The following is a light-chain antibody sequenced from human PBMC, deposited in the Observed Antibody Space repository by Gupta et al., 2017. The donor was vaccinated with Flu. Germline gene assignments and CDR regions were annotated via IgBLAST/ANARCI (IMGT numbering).Light chain of an antibody. CDR1: QSISSNY. V-gene: IGKV3-20*01. J-gene: IGKJ1*01. CDR2: GTS. Sequence: EIVLTQSPGTLSLSAGERATVPCRASQSISSNYLAWYQQRPGQAPGLLIYGTSHRGKGIPDRFSGSGCGTDFTLTISRRELEDSAVYYCQQVENSPPWTFGQGTKVEI. CDR3: QQVENSPPWT.